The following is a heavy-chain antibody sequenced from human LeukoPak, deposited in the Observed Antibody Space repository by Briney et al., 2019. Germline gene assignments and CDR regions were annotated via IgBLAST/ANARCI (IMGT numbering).Heavy chain of an antibody. J-gene: IGHJ4*02. CDR3: VRLASGLIDY. Sequence: SETLSLTCTVAGGSIDNSHYYWGWIRQPPGEGLEWIASIHYSGSTHYNPSLKSRVTISVDTSKNQFSLKLSSVNSADTAVYYCVRLASGLIDYWGQGTLVTVSS. D-gene: IGHD6-19*01. CDR2: IHYSGST. CDR1: GGSIDNSHYY. V-gene: IGHV4-39*01.